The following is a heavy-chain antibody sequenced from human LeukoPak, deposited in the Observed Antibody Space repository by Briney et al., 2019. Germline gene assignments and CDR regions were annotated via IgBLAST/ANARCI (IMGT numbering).Heavy chain of an antibody. V-gene: IGHV1-69*13. J-gene: IGHJ4*02. CDR1: GGTFSSYA. CDR2: IIPIFGTA. CDR3: ARVGAVAGNLDY. Sequence: SVKVSCKASGGTFSSYAISWVRQAPGQGLEWMGGIIPIFGTANYAQKFQGRVTITADESTSTAYMELSSLRSEDTAVYYCARVGAVAGNLDYWGQGTLVTVSS. D-gene: IGHD6-19*01.